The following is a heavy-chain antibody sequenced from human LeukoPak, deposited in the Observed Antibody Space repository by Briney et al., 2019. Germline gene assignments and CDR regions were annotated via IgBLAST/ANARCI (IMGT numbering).Heavy chain of an antibody. D-gene: IGHD4-11*01. CDR1: GFTFSSFA. J-gene: IGHJ4*02. CDR3: ARGPTVIDY. V-gene: IGHV3-23*01. CDR2: ISGSGGTT. Sequence: GGSLRLSCVPSGFTFSSFAMTWVRQAPGKGLEWVSSISGSGGTTYYADSIKGRFTISRDSSKNMLYLQMNRLRAEDTAVYYCARGPTVIDYWGQGTLVTVSS.